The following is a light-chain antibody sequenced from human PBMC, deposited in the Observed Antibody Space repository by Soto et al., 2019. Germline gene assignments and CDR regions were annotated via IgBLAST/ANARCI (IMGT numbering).Light chain of an antibody. CDR3: LQFGSSPRT. J-gene: IGKJ1*01. V-gene: IGKV3-20*01. CDR2: GAS. CDR1: QSVSSNY. Sequence: EIVLTQSPGTLSLSPGERATLSCRASQSVSSNYLAWYQQKPGQAPRLLIYGASSRATGIPDRFSGSGSGTDFTLTISRLEPEDFGVYYCLQFGSSPRTFGQGTKVEIK.